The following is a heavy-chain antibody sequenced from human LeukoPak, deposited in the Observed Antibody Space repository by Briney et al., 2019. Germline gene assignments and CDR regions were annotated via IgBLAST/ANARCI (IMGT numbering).Heavy chain of an antibody. V-gene: IGHV4-34*01. CDR2: INHSGST. Sequence: PSETLSLTCAVYGGSFSGYYWSWIRQPPGKGLEWIGEINHSGSTNYNPSLKSRVTISVDTSKNQFSLKLSSVTAADTAVYYCARADSSGWYSAFDYWGQGILVTVSS. J-gene: IGHJ4*02. D-gene: IGHD6-19*01. CDR3: ARADSSGWYSAFDY. CDR1: GGSFSGYY.